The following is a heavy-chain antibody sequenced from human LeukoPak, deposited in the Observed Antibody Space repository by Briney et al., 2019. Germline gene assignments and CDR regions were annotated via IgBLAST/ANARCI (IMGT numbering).Heavy chain of an antibody. V-gene: IGHV5-51*01. Sequence: GESLKISCKGSGYSFTSYWIGWVRQMPGKGLGWMGIIYPGDSDTRYSPSFQGQVTISADKSISTAYLQWSSLKASDTAMYYCARGAEDYGDYWDAFDIWGQGTMVTVSS. CDR2: IYPGDSDT. CDR1: GYSFTSYW. D-gene: IGHD4-17*01. J-gene: IGHJ3*02. CDR3: ARGAEDYGDYWDAFDI.